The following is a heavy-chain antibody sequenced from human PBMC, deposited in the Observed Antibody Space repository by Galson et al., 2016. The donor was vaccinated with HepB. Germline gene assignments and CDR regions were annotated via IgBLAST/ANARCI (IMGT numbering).Heavy chain of an antibody. CDR2: IHSGGTT. V-gene: IGHV3-53*01. J-gene: IGHJ4*02. CDR1: GLTDSSNY. CDR3: ARAPVTSTTCCYYFDY. D-gene: IGHD2-2*01. Sequence: SLRLSCAASGLTDSSNYISWVRQAPGKGLEWVSIIHSGGTTYYADSVKGRFTISKDNSKNTLYLQMNSLRAEDTAVYYCARAPVTSTTCCYYFDYWGQGTLVTVSS.